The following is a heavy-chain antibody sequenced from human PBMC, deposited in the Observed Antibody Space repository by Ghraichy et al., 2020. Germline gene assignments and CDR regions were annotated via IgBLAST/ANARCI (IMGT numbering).Heavy chain of an antibody. CDR2: ISNGGSTS. CDR1: GFTFSNSA. J-gene: IGHJ4*02. Sequence: GGSLRLSCAASGFTFSNSAMTWVRQAPGKGLEWVSSISNGGSTSDYADSVKGRFTISRDNAKTTLYLQMNSVRAEDTALYYCAKKSPAYCGADCYLDFWGQGTLVTVSA. V-gene: IGHV3-23*01. D-gene: IGHD2-21*02. CDR3: AKKSPAYCGADCYLDF.